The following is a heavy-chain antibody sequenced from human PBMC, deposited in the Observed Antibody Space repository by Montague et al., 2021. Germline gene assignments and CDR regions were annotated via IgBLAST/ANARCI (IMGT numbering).Heavy chain of an antibody. V-gene: IGHV4-39*01. Sequence: SETLSLTCTVSGGSISSASYYWGWIRQPPGKGLEFVGVIYYNGTTYHNPSLKSRVTVSVDTSKNQFSLKLSSVTAADTAVYYCARSLYCRGGSCYSGFDPWGQGTLVTASS. CDR3: ARSLYCRGGSCYSGFDP. D-gene: IGHD2-15*01. J-gene: IGHJ5*02. CDR1: GGSISSASYY. CDR2: IYYNGTT.